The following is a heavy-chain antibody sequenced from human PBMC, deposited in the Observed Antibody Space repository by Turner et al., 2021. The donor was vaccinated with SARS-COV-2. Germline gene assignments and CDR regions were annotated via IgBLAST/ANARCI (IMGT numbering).Heavy chain of an antibody. CDR3: ARASWHYYDSSGYYPDAFDI. J-gene: IGHJ3*02. D-gene: IGHD3-22*01. Sequence: EVLLVDSGGGVVKPGGSLRLSCAASGFTFCSYSMNWVRQATGKGLEWVSSNRSISSYIYYADSVKGRINISRDNAKNSLYLQVNSMRAEDTAVYYCARASWHYYDSSGYYPDAFDIWGKGTMVTVSS. V-gene: IGHV3-21*01. CDR2: NRSISSYI. CDR1: GFTFCSYS.